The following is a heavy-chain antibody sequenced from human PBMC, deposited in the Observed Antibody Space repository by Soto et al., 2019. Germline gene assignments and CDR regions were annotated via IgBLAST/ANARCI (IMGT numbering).Heavy chain of an antibody. D-gene: IGHD3-22*01. V-gene: IGHV3-48*02. CDR3: AKAQGGYDSSGSYSYYYHGLDV. CDR2: ISSSSSTM. Sequence: GGSLRLSCAASGFTFSNSPMNWVRQAPGKGLKWVSYISSSSSTMYYADSVKGRFTISRDNAKSSLYLQLNSLRDEDTAVYYCAKAQGGYDSSGSYSYYYHGLDVWGQGTTVTVSS. CDR1: GFTFSNSP. J-gene: IGHJ6*02.